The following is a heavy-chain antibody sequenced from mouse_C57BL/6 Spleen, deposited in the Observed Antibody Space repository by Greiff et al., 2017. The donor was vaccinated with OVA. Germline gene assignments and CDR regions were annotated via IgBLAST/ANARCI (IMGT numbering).Heavy chain of an antibody. Sequence: VQLKQSVADLVRPGASLKLSCTASGFNINNTDMHWVQQTPEQGLEWIGRIGPADGTTYYAATLPGKATITADTTTNTDYLQLSSLTSEDTAIYYCAYDRCADWGQGTLVTVSA. V-gene: IGHV14-3*01. D-gene: IGHD2-3*01. CDR2: IGPADGTT. J-gene: IGHJ3*01. CDR3: AYDRCAD. CDR1: GFNINNTD.